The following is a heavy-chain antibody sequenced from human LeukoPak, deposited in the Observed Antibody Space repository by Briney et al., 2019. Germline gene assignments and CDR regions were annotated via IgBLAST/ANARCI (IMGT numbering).Heavy chain of an antibody. D-gene: IGHD3-10*01. Sequence: QSGGSLRLSCAASGFTFSSYGMHWVRQAPGKGLEWVAFIRYDGNYEYYADSVTGRFTISRDNSKNTLFLQMNSLRAEDTAVYYCAREPYYSDAGSYSDLDYWGQGTLVTVSA. CDR1: GFTFSSYG. V-gene: IGHV3-30*02. CDR2: IRYDGNYE. CDR3: AREPYYSDAGSYSDLDY. J-gene: IGHJ4*02.